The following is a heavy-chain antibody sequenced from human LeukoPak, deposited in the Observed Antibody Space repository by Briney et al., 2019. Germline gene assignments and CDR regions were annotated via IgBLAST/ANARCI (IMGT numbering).Heavy chain of an antibody. CDR2: ISSSSSTI. D-gene: IGHD3-22*01. V-gene: IGHV3-48*04. J-gene: IGHJ5*02. CDR1: GFTFSSYS. CDR3: AKDLTYCYDSSGLDP. Sequence: GGSLRLSCAASGFTFSSYSMTWVRQAPGKGLEWVSYISSSSSTIYYADSVKGRFTISRDNAKNSLYLQMNSLRAEDTAVYYCAKDLTYCYDSSGLDPWGQGTLVTVSS.